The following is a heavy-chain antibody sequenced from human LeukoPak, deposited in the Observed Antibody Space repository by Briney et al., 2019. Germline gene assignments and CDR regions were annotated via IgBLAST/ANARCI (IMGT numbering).Heavy chain of an antibody. CDR3: ARVRDYVFDS. J-gene: IGHJ4*02. CDR1: GFTFSIYS. D-gene: IGHD4-17*01. V-gene: IGHV3-48*02. Sequence: GGSLRLSCAASGFTFSIYSMNWVRQAPGKGLEWVSYIGGTHSNIYYADSVKGRFTISRDDAKNSLYLQMNSLRDEDTAVYYGARVRDYVFDSGGKGPLVTVS. CDR2: IGGTHSNI.